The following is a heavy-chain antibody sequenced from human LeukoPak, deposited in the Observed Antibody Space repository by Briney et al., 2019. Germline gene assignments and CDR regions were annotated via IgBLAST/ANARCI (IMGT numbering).Heavy chain of an antibody. J-gene: IGHJ4*02. CDR2: LRQDGSDK. D-gene: IGHD1-1*01. CDR3: ARSLTTLTYEGY. V-gene: IGHV3-7*01. Sequence: GGSLRLSCAASGFTFSSNWMSWVRQAPGKGLEWVANLRQDGSDKYYVDSVKGRFTISRDNAKNSLFLQMNSLRAEDTAIYYCARSLTTLTYEGYWGQGTLVTVSS. CDR1: GFTFSSNW.